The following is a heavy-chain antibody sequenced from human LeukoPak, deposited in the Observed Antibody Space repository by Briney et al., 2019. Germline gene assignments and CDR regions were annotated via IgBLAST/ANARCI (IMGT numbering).Heavy chain of an antibody. Sequence: ASVKVSCKASGYTFTSYAMHWVRQAPGQRLEWMGWINAGNGNTKYSQKFQGRVTITADKSTSTAYMELSSLRSEDTAVYYCARGPASIAAAGTSFDYWGQGTLVTVSS. D-gene: IGHD6-13*01. V-gene: IGHV1-3*01. CDR3: ARGPASIAAAGTSFDY. CDR1: GYTFTSYA. J-gene: IGHJ4*02. CDR2: INAGNGNT.